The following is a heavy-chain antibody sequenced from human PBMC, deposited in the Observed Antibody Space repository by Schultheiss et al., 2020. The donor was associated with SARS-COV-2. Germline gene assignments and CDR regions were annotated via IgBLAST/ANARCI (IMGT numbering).Heavy chain of an antibody. D-gene: IGHD3-16*01. CDR2: IHHTGST. J-gene: IGHJ4*02. Sequence: SETLSLTCAVSGDSITNTHWWTWNRQPPGKGLEWIGEIHHTGSTNYNPSLSGRVTMSVEASKNQFSLRMTSMTAADTAMYYCARGRDTIFTVGGVAGHFAYWGQGALVTVSS. CDR1: GDSITNTHW. CDR3: ARGRDTIFTVGGVAGHFAY. V-gene: IGHV4-4*02.